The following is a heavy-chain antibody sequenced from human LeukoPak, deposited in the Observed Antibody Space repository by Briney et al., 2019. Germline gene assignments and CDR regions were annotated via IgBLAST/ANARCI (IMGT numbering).Heavy chain of an antibody. CDR1: VFRFETYC. Sequence: GRSLRLSCAASVFRFETYCMSWVRQAPGKGLEWVANIKQDESEKNYVSSVQARFNISRDNAKNSLFLKMKRLRVEDTAVSYCATDMRIEGGTGASDIWGQGTMVTVSS. CDR2: IKQDESEK. CDR3: ATDMRIEGGTGASDI. D-gene: IGHD1-26*01. V-gene: IGHV3-7*01. J-gene: IGHJ3*02.